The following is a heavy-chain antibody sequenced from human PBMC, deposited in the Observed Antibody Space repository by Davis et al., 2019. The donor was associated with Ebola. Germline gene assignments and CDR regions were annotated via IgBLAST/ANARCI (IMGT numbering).Heavy chain of an antibody. J-gene: IGHJ4*02. CDR2: LFWDDDR. CDR3: TRLAYTNGWFYFDY. Sequence: SGPTLVKPTQTLTLTCTFSGFSLSTSGMGVGWIRQPPGKALECLGFLFWDDDRRYSPSLKSRLTITKDTSKNQVVLTMTNMDPADTATYYCTRLAYTNGWFYFDYWGQGSLVTVSS. V-gene: IGHV2-5*02. D-gene: IGHD2-8*01. CDR1: GFSLSTSGMG.